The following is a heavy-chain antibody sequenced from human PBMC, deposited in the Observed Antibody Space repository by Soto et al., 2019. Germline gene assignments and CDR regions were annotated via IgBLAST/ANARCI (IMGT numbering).Heavy chain of an antibody. CDR2: IRSKANSYAT. V-gene: IGHV3-73*01. CDR1: GFTFSGSA. Sequence: PGGSLRLSCAASGFTFSGSAMHWVRQASGKGLEWVGRIRSKANSYATAYAASVKGRFTISRDDSKNTAYLQMNSLKTEDTAVYYCTYSSSWSYAAFDIWGQGTMVTVSS. D-gene: IGHD6-13*01. CDR3: TYSSSWSYAAFDI. J-gene: IGHJ3*02.